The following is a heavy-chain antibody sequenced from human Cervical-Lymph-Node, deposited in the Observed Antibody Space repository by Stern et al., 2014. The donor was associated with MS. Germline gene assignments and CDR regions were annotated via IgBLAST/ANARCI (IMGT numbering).Heavy chain of an antibody. CDR1: GFTLSIFG. Sequence: EDQLVESGGGLVQPGGSLRLSCAAPGFTLSIFGMNWVRQAPGKGLEWVSYISSSSSTIYYADSVKGRFTISRDNAKDSLYLQMNSLRVEDTAVYYCARGYGYFDYWGQGTLVTVSS. J-gene: IGHJ4*02. V-gene: IGHV3-48*01. D-gene: IGHD5-12*01. CDR3: ARGYGYFDY. CDR2: ISSSSSTI.